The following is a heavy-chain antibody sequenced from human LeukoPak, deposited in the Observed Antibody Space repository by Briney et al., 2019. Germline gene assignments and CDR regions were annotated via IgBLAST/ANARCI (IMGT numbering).Heavy chain of an antibody. V-gene: IGHV3-48*03. CDR3: ARVREDDAFDI. Sequence: GGSLRLSCTASGFTFGDYAMNWVRQAPGKGLEWVSYISSSGSTIYYADSVKGRFTISRDNAKNSLYLQMNSLRAEDTAVYYCARVREDDAFDIWGQGTMVTVSS. D-gene: IGHD1-26*01. CDR2: ISSSGSTI. J-gene: IGHJ3*02. CDR1: GFTFGDYA.